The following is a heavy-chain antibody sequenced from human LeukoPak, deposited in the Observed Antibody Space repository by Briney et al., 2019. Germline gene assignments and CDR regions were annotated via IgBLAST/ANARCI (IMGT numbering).Heavy chain of an antibody. CDR2: ISGSGGST. J-gene: IGHJ4*02. CDR1: GFTFSGYA. Sequence: GGSLRLSCAASGFTFSGYAMSWVRQAPGKGLEWVSAISGSGGSTYYADSVKGRFTFSRDNSKNTLYLQMNSLRAEDTAVYYCAKVGGRGFDWLLYFDYWGQGTLVTVSS. D-gene: IGHD3-9*01. V-gene: IGHV3-23*01. CDR3: AKVGGRGFDWLLYFDY.